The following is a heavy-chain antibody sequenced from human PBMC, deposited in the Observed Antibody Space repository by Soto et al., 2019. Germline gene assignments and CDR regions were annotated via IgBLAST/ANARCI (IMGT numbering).Heavy chain of an antibody. CDR1: GFTFIAYS. J-gene: IGHJ4*02. D-gene: IGHD5-12*01. Sequence: PGGSLRLSCAASGFTFIAYSMSWVRQAPGKGLEWVSGISRDGGATDYADSVKGRLTISRENAKNTLFLQMSSLRAEDTAVYYCARWSGYDLPEVPYWGQGTLVTVSS. CDR2: ISRDGGAT. V-gene: IGHV3-23*01. CDR3: ARWSGYDLPEVPY.